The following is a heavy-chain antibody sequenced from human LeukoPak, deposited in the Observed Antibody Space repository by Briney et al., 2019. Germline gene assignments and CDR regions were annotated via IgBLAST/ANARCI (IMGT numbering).Heavy chain of an antibody. CDR1: GYTLTELS. J-gene: IGHJ4*02. V-gene: IGHV1-24*01. CDR2: FDPEDGET. CDR3: ATLTYEYQLLHYFDY. Sequence: ASVKVSCKVSGYTLTELSMHWVRQAPGKGLEWMGGFDPEDGETIYAQKFQGRVTMTEDTSTDTAYMELSSLRSEDTAVYYCATLTYEYQLLHYFDYWGQGTLVTVSS. D-gene: IGHD2-2*01.